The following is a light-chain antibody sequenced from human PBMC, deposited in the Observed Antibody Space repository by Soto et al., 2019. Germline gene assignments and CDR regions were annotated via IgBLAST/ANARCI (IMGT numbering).Light chain of an antibody. CDR2: GAS. J-gene: IGKJ1*01. V-gene: IGKV3-20*01. CDR3: QQYGSSPGT. Sequence: IVLTQSPAILALSPGDRATLSCMASQSVSSSYLAWYQQKPGQAPRLLIYGASSRATGIPDRFSGSGSGTDFTLTISRLEPEDFAVYYCQQYGSSPGTFGQGTKVDIK. CDR1: QSVSSSY.